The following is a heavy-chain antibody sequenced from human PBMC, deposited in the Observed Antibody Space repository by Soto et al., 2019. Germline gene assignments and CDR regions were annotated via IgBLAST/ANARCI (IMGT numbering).Heavy chain of an antibody. J-gene: IGHJ4*02. Sequence: VQLVESGGGVVQPGRSLRLLCEASGFPFSRYGMHWVRQAPGMGLEWVADISWDGLAKYYGDSVRGRFTISRDNSQCTLYVQMKSLRTEDTAIYYCAKETIQVGGTNVFDYWAQGVLVPVSS. CDR3: AKETIQVGGTNVFDY. CDR1: GFPFSRYG. D-gene: IGHD6-19*01. CDR2: ISWDGLAK. V-gene: IGHV3-30*18.